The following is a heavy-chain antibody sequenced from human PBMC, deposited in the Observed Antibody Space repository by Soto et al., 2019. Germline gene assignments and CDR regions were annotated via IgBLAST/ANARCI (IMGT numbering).Heavy chain of an antibody. Sequence: EVQLVESGGGLVKPGGSLRLSCEASGFTLTSYSMNWVPQASGKGLEWVSSISSSSIHIYYADSVKGRFTISRDNARNSLYLQMNSLRAEDTAVYYCVRERGLSSFYGMDVWGQGTTVTVSS. CDR1: GFTLTSYS. V-gene: IGHV3-21*02. CDR3: VRERGLSSFYGMDV. CDR2: ISSSSIHI. D-gene: IGHD3-10*01. J-gene: IGHJ6*02.